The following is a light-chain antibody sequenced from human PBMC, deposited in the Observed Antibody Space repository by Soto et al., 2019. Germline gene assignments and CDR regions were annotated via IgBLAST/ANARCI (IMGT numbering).Light chain of an antibody. V-gene: IGKV1-16*02. J-gene: IGKJ5*01. Sequence: DIQMTQSPSALSACIGARVTISCRASQSISIWLAWYQQKPGKANKSMIYAAYSLQSGVPSKFSGSGSGTDFTLTIRSMQPEDFATYYCKKYNSYQINFGKGKRLELK. CDR3: KKYNSYQIN. CDR1: QSISIW. CDR2: AAY.